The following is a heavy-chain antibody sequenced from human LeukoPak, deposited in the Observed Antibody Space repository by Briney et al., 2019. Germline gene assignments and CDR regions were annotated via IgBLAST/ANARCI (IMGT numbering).Heavy chain of an antibody. D-gene: IGHD6-19*01. CDR2: ISYDGSNK. J-gene: IGHJ4*02. CDR1: GFTFSSYA. V-gene: IGHV3-30-3*01. Sequence: GGSLRLSCAASGFTFSSYAMHWVRQAPGNGLEWVAVISYDGSNKYYADSVKGRFTISRDNSKNTLYLQMNSLRAEDTAVYYCAREAFGSGWYYLDYWGQGTLVTVSS. CDR3: AREAFGSGWYYLDY.